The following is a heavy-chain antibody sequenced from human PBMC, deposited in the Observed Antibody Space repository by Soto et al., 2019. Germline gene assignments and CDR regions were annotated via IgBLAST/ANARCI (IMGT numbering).Heavy chain of an antibody. V-gene: IGHV1-18*01. CDR3: ARCAGYTSDCVGGYDY. Sequence: QVQLVQSGAEVKRPGASVKVSCKASGYSFTNFGLNWVRPAPGQGPECIGWISAFNGYTNYAQKFQGRVTMTTDTSTNPAYMELRSLRSDDTALYYCARCAGYTSDCVGGYDYWGQGNLFTVSS. D-gene: IGHD6-19*01. CDR1: GYSFTNFG. J-gene: IGHJ4*02. CDR2: ISAFNGYT.